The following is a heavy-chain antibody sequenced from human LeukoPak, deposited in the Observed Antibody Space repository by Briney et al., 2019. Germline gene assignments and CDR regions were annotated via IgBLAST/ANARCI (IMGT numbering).Heavy chain of an antibody. Sequence: SETLSLTCTVSGGSISTSSYPWGWIRQPPGKGLEWIGSIYYSGSTYYNPSLKSRVTISVDTSKNHFSLRLSSVTAADTAVYYCARHDSSGPYNAFDIWGQGTMVTVSS. CDR2: IYYSGST. CDR3: ARHDSSGPYNAFDI. D-gene: IGHD3-22*01. V-gene: IGHV4-39*01. CDR1: GGSISTSSYP. J-gene: IGHJ3*02.